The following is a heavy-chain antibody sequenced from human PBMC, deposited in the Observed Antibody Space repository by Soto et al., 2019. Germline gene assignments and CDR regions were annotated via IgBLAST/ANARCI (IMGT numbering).Heavy chain of an antibody. V-gene: IGHV3-7*01. D-gene: IGHD6-19*01. CDR2: IKQDGREK. Sequence: GGSLRPSCSAAGFTFSCYWISWVRQAAGKGLEWVANIKQDGREKYYLGSVKGRFTISRENDKNSLYLKMNGLRGEDTAVYYCARLRSRGWYDYWGQGTLVTVSS. CDR3: ARLRSRGWYDY. J-gene: IGHJ4*02. CDR1: GFTFSCYW.